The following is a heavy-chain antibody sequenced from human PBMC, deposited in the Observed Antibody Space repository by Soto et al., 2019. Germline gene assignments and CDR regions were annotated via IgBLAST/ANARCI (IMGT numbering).Heavy chain of an antibody. J-gene: IGHJ5*02. CDR1: GGSISSYY. CDR2: IYYSGST. V-gene: IGHV4-59*01. CDR3: ARSVRGGIAARYNWFDP. D-gene: IGHD6-6*01. Sequence: SETLSLTCTVSGGSISSYYWSWIRQPPGKGLEWIGYIYYSGSTNYNPSLKSRVTISVDTSKNQFSLKLSSVTAADTAVYYCARSVRGGIAARYNWFDPWGQGTLVTVSS.